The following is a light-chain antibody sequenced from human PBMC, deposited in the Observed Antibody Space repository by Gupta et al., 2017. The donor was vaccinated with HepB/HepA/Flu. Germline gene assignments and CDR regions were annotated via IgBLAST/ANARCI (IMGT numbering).Light chain of an antibody. J-gene: IGKJ4*01. CDR2: WAS. CDR1: QSVLSSSNNKNC. Sequence: DIVLTHALDSLAVSLAVRATLHCKSSQSVLSSSNNKNCLAWYQQKSEHPPKLLIYWASTRESVVPDRISGSGSGTDFTLTISSLQAEDVAVYYCHQYSNIPLTFGGGTKMEIK. CDR3: HQYSNIPLT. V-gene: IGKV4-1*01.